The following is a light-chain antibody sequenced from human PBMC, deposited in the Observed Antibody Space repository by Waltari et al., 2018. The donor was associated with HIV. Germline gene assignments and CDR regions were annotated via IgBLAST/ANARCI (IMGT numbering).Light chain of an antibody. J-gene: IGLJ2*01. CDR1: SRDVGTYNL. Sequence: QSALTQPASVSGSPGQSITISCTGRSRDVGTYNLVSWYQQHPGKAPRLIIYEVSKRPSGVSNRYSASKSGKTASLTVSGLRAEDEADYYCSSYAGSSTFVIFGGGTKLTVL. CDR3: SSYAGSSTFVI. V-gene: IGLV2-23*02. CDR2: EVS.